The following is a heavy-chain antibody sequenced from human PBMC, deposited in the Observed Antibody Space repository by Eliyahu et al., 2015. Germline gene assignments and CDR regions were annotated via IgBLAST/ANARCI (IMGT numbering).Heavy chain of an antibody. CDR2: IYWDDXK. CDR3: AHRPGDIKRITMVQGVMGNWFDP. Sequence: QITLKESGPTLVKPTQTLTLTCTFSGFSLSTSXVGVGWXRQPPGXALEWLXLIYWDDXKRYSPSLKSRLTITKDTSKNQVVLTMTNMDPVDTATYYCAHRPGDIKRITMVQGVMGNWFDPWGQGTLVTVSS. V-gene: IGHV2-5*02. D-gene: IGHD3-10*01. CDR1: GFSLSTSXVG. J-gene: IGHJ5*02.